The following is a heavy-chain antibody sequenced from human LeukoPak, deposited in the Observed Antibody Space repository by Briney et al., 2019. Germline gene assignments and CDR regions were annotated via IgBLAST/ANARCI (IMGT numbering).Heavy chain of an antibody. J-gene: IGHJ5*02. CDR3: AKDFRAKYGSGAYGWFDP. V-gene: IGHV4-39*07. Sequence: SETLSLTCTVSGGSISSGSYYWGWIRQPPGKGLEWIGSIYYSGRTYYNPSLKSRVTISVDTSKNQFSLKLSSVTAADTALYYCAKDFRAKYGSGAYGWFDPWGQGTLVTVSS. CDR2: IYYSGRT. CDR1: GGSISSGSYY. D-gene: IGHD3-10*01.